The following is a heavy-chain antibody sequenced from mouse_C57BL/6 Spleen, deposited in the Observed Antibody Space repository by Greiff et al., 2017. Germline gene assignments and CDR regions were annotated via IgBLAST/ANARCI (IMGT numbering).Heavy chain of an antibody. J-gene: IGHJ4*01. CDR3: ARGGGDYAMDY. CDR2: ISDGGSYT. Sequence: EVQLVESGGGLVKPGGSLKLSCAASGFTFSSYAMSWVRQTPEKRLEWVATISDGGSYTYYPDNVKGRFTISRDNAKNNLYLQMSHLKSEDTAMYYYARGGGDYAMDYWGQGTSVTVSS. V-gene: IGHV5-4*01. CDR1: GFTFSSYA.